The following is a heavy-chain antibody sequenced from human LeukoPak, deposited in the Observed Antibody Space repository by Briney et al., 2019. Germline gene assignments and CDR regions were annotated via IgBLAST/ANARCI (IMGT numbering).Heavy chain of an antibody. D-gene: IGHD5-12*01. CDR1: GCIFSTYW. V-gene: IGHV5-51*01. Sequence: GESLKISCKGSGCIFSTYWIGWVRPMPGKGLEWMGIIYPGDSDTRYSPSFQGQVTISADKSISTAYLQWSSLKASDTAMYYCARAPIYSGLFDSWGQGTLVTVSS. CDR2: IYPGDSDT. CDR3: ARAPIYSGLFDS. J-gene: IGHJ5*01.